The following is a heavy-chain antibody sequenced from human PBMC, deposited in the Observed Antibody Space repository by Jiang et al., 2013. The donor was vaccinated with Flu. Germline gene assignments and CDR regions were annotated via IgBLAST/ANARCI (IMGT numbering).Heavy chain of an antibody. CDR2: IYYSGST. Sequence: GPGLVKPSETLSLTCTVSGGSISSYYWSWIRQPPGKGLEWIGYIYYSGSTNYNPSLKSRVTISVDTSKNQFSLKLSSVTAADTAVYYCARGGRLLWFGERDDAFDIWGQGTMVTVSS. J-gene: IGHJ3*02. CDR1: GGSISSYY. D-gene: IGHD3-10*01. V-gene: IGHV4-59*01. CDR3: ARGGRLLWFGERDDAFDI.